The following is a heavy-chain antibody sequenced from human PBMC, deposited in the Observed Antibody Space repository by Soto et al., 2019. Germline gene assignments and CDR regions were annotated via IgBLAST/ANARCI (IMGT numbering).Heavy chain of an antibody. Sequence: GGSLRLSCAASGFTFSSYAMHWVRQAPGKGLEWVAVISYDGSNKYYADSVKGRFTISRDNSKNTLYLQMNSLRAEDTAVYYCAREQPIVVVPAAIPGAFDYWGQGTLVTAPQ. CDR2: ISYDGSNK. D-gene: IGHD2-2*01. CDR3: AREQPIVVVPAAIPGAFDY. CDR1: GFTFSSYA. J-gene: IGHJ4*02. V-gene: IGHV3-30-3*01.